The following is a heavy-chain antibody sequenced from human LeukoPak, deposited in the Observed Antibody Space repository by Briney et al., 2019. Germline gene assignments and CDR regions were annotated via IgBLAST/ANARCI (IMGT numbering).Heavy chain of an antibody. J-gene: IGHJ4*02. CDR1: GGSISSSSYY. V-gene: IGHV4-39*07. CDR3: ARVDSSGWYYFDY. CDR2: IYYSGGT. D-gene: IGHD6-19*01. Sequence: SETLSLTCTVSGGSISSSSYYWGWIRQPPGKGLEWIGGIYYSGGTYYNPSLKSRVTISVDTSKNQFSLELSSVTAADTAVYYCARVDSSGWYYFDYWGQGTLVTVSS.